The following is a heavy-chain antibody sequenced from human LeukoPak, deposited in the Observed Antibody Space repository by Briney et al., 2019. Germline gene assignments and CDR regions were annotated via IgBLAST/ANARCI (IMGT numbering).Heavy chain of an antibody. CDR2: ISWNSGSI. CDR3: AKEVDYYDSSGYIDY. Sequence: GGSLRLSCAASGFTFSSYSMNWVRQTPGKGLEWVSGISWNSGSIGYADSVKGRFTISRDNAKNSLYLQMNSLRAEDTALYYCAKEVDYYDSSGYIDYWGQGTLVTVSS. CDR1: GFTFSSYS. V-gene: IGHV3-9*01. D-gene: IGHD3-22*01. J-gene: IGHJ4*02.